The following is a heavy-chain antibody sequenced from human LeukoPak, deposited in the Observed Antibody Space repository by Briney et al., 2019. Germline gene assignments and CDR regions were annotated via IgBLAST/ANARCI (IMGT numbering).Heavy chain of an antibody. CDR3: ARDTNMDHTLPLFDL. V-gene: IGHV3-30*14. CDR1: GFNFNNNA. CDR2: ISYDGRNK. D-gene: IGHD2/OR15-2a*01. Sequence: AGGSLRLSCAASGFNFNNNAMHWVRQAPGKGLQSVAVISYDGRNKYYTDSVKGRFTISRDNSNNTLYPQMNNLRPEDTAMFFCARDTNMDHTLPLFDLWGRGTLVTVSS. J-gene: IGHJ2*01.